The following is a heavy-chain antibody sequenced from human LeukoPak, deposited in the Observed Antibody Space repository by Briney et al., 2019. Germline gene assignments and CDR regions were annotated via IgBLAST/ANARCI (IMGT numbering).Heavy chain of an antibody. Sequence: GGSLRLSCAASGFTFSSYGMHWVRQAPGKGLEWVAVISYDGSNKYYADSVKGRFTISRDNSKNTLYLQMNSLKTEDTAVYYCTPDVGRLVGATDFDYWGQGTLVTVSS. J-gene: IGHJ4*02. CDR2: ISYDGSNK. CDR3: TPDVGRLVGATDFDY. CDR1: GFTFSSYG. D-gene: IGHD1-26*01. V-gene: IGHV3-30*03.